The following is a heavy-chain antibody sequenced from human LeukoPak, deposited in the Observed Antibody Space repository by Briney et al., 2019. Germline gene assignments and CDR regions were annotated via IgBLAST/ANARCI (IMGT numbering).Heavy chain of an antibody. CDR2: IYPDDSDT. J-gene: IGHJ3*02. D-gene: IGHD3-22*01. CDR3: ARQSSTAYYDSSGLPYDAFDI. Sequence: RGAPLKISCKTSGSRFTHYWIAWVRQIPGKGLEWMGIIYPDDSDTRYSSSFQGQVTISADTSISTPYLQWSSLPATDTAMYYCARQSSTAYYDSSGLPYDAFDIWGQGTMVTVSS. V-gene: IGHV5-51*01. CDR1: GSRFTHYW.